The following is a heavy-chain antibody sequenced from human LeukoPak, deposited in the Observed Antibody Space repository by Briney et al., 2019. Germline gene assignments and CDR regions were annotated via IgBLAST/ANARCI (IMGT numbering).Heavy chain of an antibody. Sequence: SVKVSCKASGGTFSSYAISWVRQAPGQGLELMGGIIPIFGTANYAQKFQGRVTITADESTSTAYMELSSLRSEDTAVYYCARAGGYCSSTSCYGPAAYYYYGMDVWGKGTTVTVSS. CDR1: GGTFSSYA. D-gene: IGHD2-2*01. V-gene: IGHV1-69*13. CDR3: ARAGGYCSSTSCYGPAAYYYYGMDV. CDR2: IIPIFGTA. J-gene: IGHJ6*04.